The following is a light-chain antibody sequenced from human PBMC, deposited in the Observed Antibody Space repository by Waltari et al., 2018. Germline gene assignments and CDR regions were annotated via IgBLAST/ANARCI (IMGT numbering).Light chain of an antibody. CDR2: NTN. Sequence: TVVTQEPSFSVSPGGTVTLTCGLNSGSVSTNYYPSWYQQTPGQVPLTLNYNTNTRYSGVPGRVSGSILGNRAALTITEAQADDESDYYCILYMRTVISTWVFGGGTKLTVL. CDR3: ILYMRTVISTWV. J-gene: IGLJ3*02. CDR1: SGSVSTNYY. V-gene: IGLV8-61*01.